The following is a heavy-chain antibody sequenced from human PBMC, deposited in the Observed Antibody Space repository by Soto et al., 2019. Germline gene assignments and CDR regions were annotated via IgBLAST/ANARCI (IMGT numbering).Heavy chain of an antibody. Sequence: EVQLAESGGGMVQPGGSLRLSCVASGFTFSSYDRHWVRQAPGKGLEYVSSISSNGGTTYYGNSVKGRFTISRDNSKNTLYLQMGSLRAEDMAVYYCVRRVSGNDDYWGQGTLVTVSS. CDR1: GFTFSSYD. V-gene: IGHV3-64*01. D-gene: IGHD1-1*01. CDR3: VRRVSGNDDY. J-gene: IGHJ4*02. CDR2: ISSNGGTT.